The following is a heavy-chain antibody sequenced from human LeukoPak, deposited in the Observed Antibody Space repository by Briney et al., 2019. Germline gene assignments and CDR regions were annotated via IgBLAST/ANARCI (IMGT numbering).Heavy chain of an antibody. D-gene: IGHD6-19*01. Sequence: ASVKVSCKASGYTFNDYGIGWVRQAPGQGLEWMGWISAYNGNTNYAQKLQGRVTMTTDTSTSTAYMELRSLRSDDTAVYYCARDRWLVKVYYYYGMDVWGQGTTVTVSS. CDR2: ISAYNGNT. CDR3: ARDRWLVKVYYYYGMDV. J-gene: IGHJ6*02. CDR1: GYTFNDYG. V-gene: IGHV1-18*01.